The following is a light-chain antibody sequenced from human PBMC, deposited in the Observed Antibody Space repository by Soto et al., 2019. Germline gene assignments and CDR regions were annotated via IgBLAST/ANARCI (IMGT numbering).Light chain of an antibody. J-gene: IGKJ3*01. V-gene: IGKV3-15*01. CDR2: VPS. CDR3: HQYNNWPLT. Sequence: EIVMTQSPATLSVSPGERATLSCRASQSVSSNLAWYQQKPGQAPRLLIYVPSTRATGIPARFSGSGSGTEFTLTISTLQSEDFAIYYCHQYNNWPLTFGPGTKVDIK. CDR1: QSVSSN.